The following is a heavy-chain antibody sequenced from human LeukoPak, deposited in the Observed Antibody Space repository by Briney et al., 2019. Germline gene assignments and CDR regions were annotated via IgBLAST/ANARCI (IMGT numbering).Heavy chain of an antibody. D-gene: IGHD2-15*01. CDR1: GGSFSGYY. J-gene: IGHJ5*02. CDR3: ARGKVVVAAKNWFDP. Sequence: SETLSLTCAVYGGSFSGYYWSWIRQPPGKGLEWMGEINHSGSTNYNPSLKSRVTISVDTSKNQFSLKLSSVTAADTAVYYCARGKVVVAAKNWFDPWGQGTLVTVSS. CDR2: INHSGST. V-gene: IGHV4-34*01.